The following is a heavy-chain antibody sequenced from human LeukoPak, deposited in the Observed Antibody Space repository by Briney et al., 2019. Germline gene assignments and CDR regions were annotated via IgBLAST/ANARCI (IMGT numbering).Heavy chain of an antibody. CDR3: ATDQDGWYFDL. CDR2: IYSGGST. Sequence: TGGSVRLSCAASGFTVSSNYMSWVRQAPGKGLEWFSVIYSGGSTYYADSVKGRFTISRDNSKNTLYLQMNSVRAEDTRVYYCATDQDGWYFDLWGRGTLVTVSS. J-gene: IGHJ2*01. V-gene: IGHV3-53*01. CDR1: GFTVSSNY.